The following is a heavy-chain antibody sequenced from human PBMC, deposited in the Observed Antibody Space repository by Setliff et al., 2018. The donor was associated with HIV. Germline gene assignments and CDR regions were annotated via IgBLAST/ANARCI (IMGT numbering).Heavy chain of an antibody. CDR3: ARVVDADYLDY. CDR1: GESVSGYY. V-gene: IGHV4-34*01. D-gene: IGHD2-15*01. J-gene: IGHJ4*02. CDR2: INHSGST. Sequence: SETLSLTCAVYGESVSGYYWSWIRQPPGKGLEWIGEINHSGSTDYNPSLKSRVTISVDTSKNQFSLNLSSVTAADTAMYYCARVVDADYLDYWGQGTPVTVSS.